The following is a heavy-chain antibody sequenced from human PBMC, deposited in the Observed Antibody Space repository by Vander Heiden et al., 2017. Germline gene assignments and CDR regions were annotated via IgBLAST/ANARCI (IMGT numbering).Heavy chain of an antibody. Sequence: EVQLVESGGGLVQPGRSLRLSCAASGFTFDDYAMHWVRRAPGKGREWVSGISWNSGSIGYADSVKCRFTISRDNAKNSLYLQMNSLSPQDTALYYCGKRQLWELCDRWFDPWGQGRLGT. V-gene: IGHV3-9*01. D-gene: IGHD2-21*01. CDR2: ISWNSGSI. CDR3: GKRQLWELCDRWFDP. CDR1: GFTFDDYA. J-gene: IGHJ5*02.